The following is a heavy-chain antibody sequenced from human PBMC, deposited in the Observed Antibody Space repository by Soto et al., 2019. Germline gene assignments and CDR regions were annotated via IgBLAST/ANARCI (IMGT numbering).Heavy chain of an antibody. D-gene: IGHD4-17*01. V-gene: IGHV4-59*12. CDR1: GGSISSYY. CDR3: ARDYGDSYGDAFDI. Sequence: SETLSLTCSVSGGSISSYYWSWIRQPPGKGLEWIGYIYYSGSTYYNPSLKSRVTISVDTSKNQFSLKLSSVTAADTAVYYCARDYGDSYGDAFDIWGQGTMVTVS. J-gene: IGHJ3*02. CDR2: IYYSGST.